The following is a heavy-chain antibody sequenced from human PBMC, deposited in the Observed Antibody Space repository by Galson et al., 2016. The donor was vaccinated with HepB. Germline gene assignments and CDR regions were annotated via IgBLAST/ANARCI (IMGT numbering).Heavy chain of an antibody. CDR1: GFTFSSYW. Sequence: SLRLSCAASGFTFSSYWMNWVRQAPGKGLEWVANIKQDGSVKYYVDSVKGRFTISRDNAKNSLYLQMNSLRAEDTAVYYCARTGIAVAVFDFWGQGTLVTVSS. V-gene: IGHV3-7*03. CDR3: ARTGIAVAVFDF. D-gene: IGHD6-19*01. CDR2: IKQDGSVK. J-gene: IGHJ4*02.